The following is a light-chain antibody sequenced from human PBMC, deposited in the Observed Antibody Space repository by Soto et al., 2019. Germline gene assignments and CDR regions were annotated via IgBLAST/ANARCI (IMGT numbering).Light chain of an antibody. CDR2: PAS. Sequence: DIPLTQSPSFLSASVGYRVTVSCRASQDISTALAWFQQKAGKVPQLLVYPASTLQDGVPSRFSGSGSGTYFTLTINNLQAEDFATYYCQHLRTYPFSFGPGTKLDIK. V-gene: IGKV1-9*01. J-gene: IGKJ2*03. CDR1: QDISTA. CDR3: QHLRTYPFS.